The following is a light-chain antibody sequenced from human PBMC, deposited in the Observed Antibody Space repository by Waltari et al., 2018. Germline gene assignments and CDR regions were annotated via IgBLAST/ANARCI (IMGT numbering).Light chain of an antibody. CDR3: QQRRSWPLT. CDR2: DAS. J-gene: IGKJ4*01. CDR1: QSVGTY. V-gene: IGKV3-11*01. Sequence: EIVLTQSPAILSFSPGERATLSCRASQSVGTYLAWYQQQPGQSPRLLIYDASYRATGIPARFSGSGSETDFTLTISSLQPEDFAVYDCQQRRSWPLTFGGGTRVQI.